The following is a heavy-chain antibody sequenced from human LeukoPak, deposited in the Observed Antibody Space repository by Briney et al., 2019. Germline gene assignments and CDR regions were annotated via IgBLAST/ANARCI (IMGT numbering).Heavy chain of an antibody. Sequence: GASVKVSCKASGYTFTDYYVHWVRQAPGQGLECMGWINPNSGGTNYAQKFQGRVTMTRDTSTSTAYMELSRLTADDTALYYCARVVAATRIDYWGQGTLVTISS. CDR3: ARVVAATRIDY. J-gene: IGHJ4*02. CDR2: INPNSGGT. V-gene: IGHV1-2*02. CDR1: GYTFTDYY. D-gene: IGHD2-15*01.